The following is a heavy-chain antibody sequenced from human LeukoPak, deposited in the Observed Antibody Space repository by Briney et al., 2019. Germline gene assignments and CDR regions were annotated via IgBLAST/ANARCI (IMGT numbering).Heavy chain of an antibody. CDR1: GYTFTSYY. CDR3: ARNSLYYYYMDV. CDR2: INPSGGST. J-gene: IGHJ6*03. V-gene: IGHV1-46*01. Sequence: EASVKVSCKASGYTFTSYYMHWVRQAPGQGLEWMGIINPSGGSTSYAQKFQGRVTMTRDMSTSTVYMELSSLRSDDTAVYYCARNSLYYYYMDVWGKGTTVTVSS.